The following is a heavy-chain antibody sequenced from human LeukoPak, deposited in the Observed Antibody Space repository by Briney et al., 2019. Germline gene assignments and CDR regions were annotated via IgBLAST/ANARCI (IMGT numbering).Heavy chain of an antibody. D-gene: IGHD2-2*01. CDR2: ISGSGGTT. Sequence: GSLRLSCAASGFTFSSYAVNWVRQAPGKGLEWVSSISGSGGTTQYADSVKGRFTITRDNSKNTLYLQMHSLRDEDTAIYYCGRHCGSSSCYRFEYWGQGTLVTVSS. V-gene: IGHV3-23*01. CDR3: GRHCGSSSCYRFEY. CDR1: GFTFSSYA. J-gene: IGHJ4*02.